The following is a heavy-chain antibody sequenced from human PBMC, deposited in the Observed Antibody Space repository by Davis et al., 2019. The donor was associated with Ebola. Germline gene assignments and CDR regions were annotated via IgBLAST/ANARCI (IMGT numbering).Heavy chain of an antibody. CDR2: ISAYNGNT. CDR1: GYTFTSYG. Sequence: ASVKVSCKASGYTFTSYGISWVRQAHGQGLEWMGWISAYNGNTNYAQKLQGRVTMTTDTSTSTAYMELRSLRSDDTAVYYCARDSYYGSGSYPTGNWFDPWGQGTLVTVSS. D-gene: IGHD3-10*01. CDR3: ARDSYYGSGSYPTGNWFDP. J-gene: IGHJ5*02. V-gene: IGHV1-18*01.